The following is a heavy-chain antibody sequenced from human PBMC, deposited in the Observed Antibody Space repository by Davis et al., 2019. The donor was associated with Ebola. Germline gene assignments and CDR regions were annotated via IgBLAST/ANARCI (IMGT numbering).Heavy chain of an antibody. Sequence: GESLKISCAASGSSFHTYTINWFRQAPGRGLEWLAVISTDGSTTFYADSVKGRFTISRGNSKNTLSLQMNSLDTEDTAVYYCAGAVAGTEDFQYWGQGTLVTVSS. V-gene: IGHV3-30*04. CDR3: AGAVAGTEDFQY. CDR1: GSSFHTYT. D-gene: IGHD6-19*01. CDR2: ISTDGSTT. J-gene: IGHJ4*02.